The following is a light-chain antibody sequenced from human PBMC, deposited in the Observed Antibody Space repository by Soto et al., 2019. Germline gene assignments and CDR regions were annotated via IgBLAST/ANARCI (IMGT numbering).Light chain of an antibody. V-gene: IGKV3-20*01. Sequence: EIVLTQSPGTLSLSPGERATLSCRASQSVSSSWLAWYQQKPGQAPRLLIYGASSRPTGIPDRFSGSGSGTDFTLTISRLEPEDLVVYYCQQYGSAPLTFGGGTKVEIK. CDR3: QQYGSAPLT. CDR1: QSVSSSW. J-gene: IGKJ4*01. CDR2: GAS.